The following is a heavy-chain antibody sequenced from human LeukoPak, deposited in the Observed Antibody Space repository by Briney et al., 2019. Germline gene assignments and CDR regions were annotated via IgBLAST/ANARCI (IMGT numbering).Heavy chain of an antibody. CDR2: IRYDGSNK. D-gene: IGHD5-12*01. CDR1: GFTFSSYG. J-gene: IGHJ4*02. V-gene: IGHV3-30*02. CDR3: AKEGGITVATIDYFDY. Sequence: GGSLRLSCAASGFTFSSYGMHWVRQAPGKGLEWVAFIRYDGSNKYYSDSVKGRLSISRDNSKNTLYLQMNSLRAEDTAVYYCAKEGGITVATIDYFDYWGQGTLVNVSS.